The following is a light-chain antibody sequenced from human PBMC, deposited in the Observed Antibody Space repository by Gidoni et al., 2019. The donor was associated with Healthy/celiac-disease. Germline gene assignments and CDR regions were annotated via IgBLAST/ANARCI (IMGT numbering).Light chain of an antibody. V-gene: IGKV1-33*01. CDR2: YAS. Sequence: DIQMTQSPSSLSASVGDRVTITCQASQDISNYLIWYQQKPGKAPKLLIYYASNLATGVPSRFCGSGSATAFTFPISSLQPADISTYYCHQYDNLPLTFGGGTKVEIK. J-gene: IGKJ4*01. CDR1: QDISNY. CDR3: HQYDNLPLT.